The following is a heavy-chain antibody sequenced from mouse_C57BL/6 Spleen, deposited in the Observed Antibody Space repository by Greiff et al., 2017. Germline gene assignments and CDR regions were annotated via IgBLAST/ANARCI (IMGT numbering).Heavy chain of an antibody. CDR1: GYAFTNYL. V-gene: IGHV1-54*01. D-gene: IGHD1-3*01. CDR3: ARGSGDVAYFDV. Sequence: VKLVESGAELVRPGPSVKVSCKASGYAFTNYLIEWVKQRPGQGLEWIGVINPGSGGTNYNDKFKGKATLNADKSSSTAYMQLSSLTSGDSAVYFCARGSGDVAYFDVWGTGTTVTVSS. CDR2: INPGSGGT. J-gene: IGHJ1*03.